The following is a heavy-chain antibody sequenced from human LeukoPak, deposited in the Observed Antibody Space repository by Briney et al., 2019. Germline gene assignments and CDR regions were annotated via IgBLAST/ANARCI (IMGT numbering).Heavy chain of an antibody. V-gene: IGHV4-59*01. D-gene: IGHD3-22*01. CDR2: IYYSGST. CDR3: ARGLGDYYDSSGYDWFDP. CDR1: GGSISSYY. Sequence: PSETLSLTCTVSGGSISSYYWSWIRQPPGKGLEWIGYIYYSGSTNYNPSLKSRVTISVDTSKNQFSLKLSSVTAADTAVYYCARGLGDYYDSSGYDWFDPWGQGTLVTVSS. J-gene: IGHJ5*02.